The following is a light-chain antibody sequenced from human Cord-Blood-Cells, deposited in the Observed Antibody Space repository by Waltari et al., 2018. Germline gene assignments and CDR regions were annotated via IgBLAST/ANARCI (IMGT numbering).Light chain of an antibody. Sequence: DIVMTQSPDSPAVSLGESATITGQSSPSVLYSSNTKNSLAWYQQKQGQPPRLLIYWASTRESGVPDRFSGSGSGTDFTLTISSLQAEDVAVYYCQQYYSTPLTFGGGTKVEIK. V-gene: IGKV4-1*01. CDR3: QQYYSTPLT. CDR2: WAS. CDR1: PSVLYSSNTKNS. J-gene: IGKJ4*01.